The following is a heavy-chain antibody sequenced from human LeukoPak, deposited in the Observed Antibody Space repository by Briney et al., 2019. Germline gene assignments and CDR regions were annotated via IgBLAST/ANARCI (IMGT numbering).Heavy chain of an antibody. CDR1: GFTFSKYW. CDR3: ASVQSGTTRLSTWFDP. J-gene: IGHJ5*01. D-gene: IGHD3-10*01. CDR2: IKQDGSEK. Sequence: GGSLRLSCAASGFTFSKYWMSWLRQAPGKGLEWVADIKQDGSEKYYVDSVKGRFTISRDNAKNSLYLQMNSLRAEDTSVYYCASVQSGTTRLSTWFDPWGQETLGTVSS. V-gene: IGHV3-7*01.